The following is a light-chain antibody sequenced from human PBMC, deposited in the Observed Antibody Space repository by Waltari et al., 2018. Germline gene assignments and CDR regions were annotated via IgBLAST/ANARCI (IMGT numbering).Light chain of an antibody. Sequence: IQVTQSPSTLSASVGDRVNITCRTSESVNRHLAWYPQKPGRAPNLLIYKASTLETGAPSKFSGSGSGTEFSLTITNLQRDDFATYFCQHYDSYQYAFGPGTKLEIK. J-gene: IGKJ2*01. V-gene: IGKV1-5*03. CDR3: QHYDSYQYA. CDR2: KAS. CDR1: ESVNRH.